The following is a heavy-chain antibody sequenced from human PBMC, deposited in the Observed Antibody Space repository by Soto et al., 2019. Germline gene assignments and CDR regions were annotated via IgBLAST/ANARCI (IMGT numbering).Heavy chain of an antibody. CDR2: IYYSGST. Sequence: PSETLSLTCTVSGGSISSGDYYWSWIRQPPGKGLEWIGYIYYSGSTYYNPSLKSRVTISVDTSKNQFSLKLSSVTAADTAVYYCARAHSSGSLYYFDYWGQGTLVTVS. CDR1: GGSISSGDYY. CDR3: ARAHSSGSLYYFDY. J-gene: IGHJ4*02. V-gene: IGHV4-30-4*01. D-gene: IGHD3-22*01.